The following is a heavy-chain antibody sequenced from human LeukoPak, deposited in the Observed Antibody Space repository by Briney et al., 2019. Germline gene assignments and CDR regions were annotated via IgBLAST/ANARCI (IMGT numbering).Heavy chain of an antibody. D-gene: IGHD1-7*01. CDR1: GGSISSGSYY. CDR2: IYYSGST. Sequence: PSETLSLTCTVSGGSISSGSYYWSWIRQPPGKGLEWIGYIYYSGSTNYNPSLKSRVTISVDTSKNQFSLKLSSVTAADTAVYYCARHAGPWNYVSAFDIWGQGTMVTVSS. J-gene: IGHJ3*02. V-gene: IGHV4-61*01. CDR3: ARHAGPWNYVSAFDI.